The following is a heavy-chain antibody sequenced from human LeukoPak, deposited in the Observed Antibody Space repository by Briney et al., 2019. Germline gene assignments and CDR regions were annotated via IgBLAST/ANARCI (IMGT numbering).Heavy chain of an antibody. CDR1: GGSISNSNW. V-gene: IGHV4-4*02. CDR2: FNLQGST. J-gene: IGHJ4*02. CDR3: AREGGPYRPLDY. Sequence: SGTLSLTCGVSGGSISNSNWWTWVRHPPGKGLEWIGEFNLQGSTNYNPSLKSRVVISVDKSENHISLKLTSVTAADTAVYYCAREGGPYRPLDYSGQGSLVTVDS.